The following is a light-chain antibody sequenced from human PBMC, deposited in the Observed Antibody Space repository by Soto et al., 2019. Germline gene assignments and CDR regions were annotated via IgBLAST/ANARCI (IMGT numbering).Light chain of an antibody. J-gene: IGKJ2*01. V-gene: IGKV3D-15*01. CDR2: GAS. CDR3: QQSFSTPVT. CDR1: QSVDSN. Sequence: EIVMTQSPGTLSVSTGEGATLSCRASQSVDSNLAWYQQKPGQAPRLLIYGASTRATGIPDRFRGSGSGTEFTLTISSLQSEDFAVYYCQQSFSTPVTFGQGTKLEIK.